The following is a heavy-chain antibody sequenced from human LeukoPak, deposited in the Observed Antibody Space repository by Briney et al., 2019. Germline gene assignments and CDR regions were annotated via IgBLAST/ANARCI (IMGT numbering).Heavy chain of an antibody. CDR2: IIPILGIA. CDR3: ARMNVVVPAAIVRVDLFDY. J-gene: IGHJ4*02. D-gene: IGHD2-2*01. Sequence: ASVKVSCKASGGTFSSYAISWVRQALGQGLEWMGRIIPILGIANYAQKFQGRVTITADKSTSTAYMELSSLRSEDTAVYYCARMNVVVPAAIVRVDLFDYWGQGTLVTVSS. CDR1: GGTFSSYA. V-gene: IGHV1-69*04.